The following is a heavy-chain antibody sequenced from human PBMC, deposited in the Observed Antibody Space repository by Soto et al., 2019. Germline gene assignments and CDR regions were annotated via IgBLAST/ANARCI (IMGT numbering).Heavy chain of an antibody. CDR1: GYTFTSYA. Sequence: QVQLVQSGAEVKKPGASVKVSCKASGYTFTSYAMHLERQAPGQRLEWMGWINAGNGNTKYSQKFQGRVTITRDTSASTAYMELSSLRSEDTAVYYCARALGVVTDDYWGQGTLVTVSS. J-gene: IGHJ4*02. CDR2: INAGNGNT. CDR3: ARALGVVTDDY. V-gene: IGHV1-3*01. D-gene: IGHD2-15*01.